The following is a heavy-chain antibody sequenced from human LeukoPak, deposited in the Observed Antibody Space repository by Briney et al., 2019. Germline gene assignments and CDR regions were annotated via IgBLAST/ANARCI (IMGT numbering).Heavy chain of an antibody. D-gene: IGHD5-12*01. Sequence: PGGSLRLSCAASGFTFSSYWMHWVRQAPGKGLVWVSRINSDGSSTSYADSVKGRFTIPRDNAKNTLYLQMNSLRAEDTAVYYCARALRGYSGTDYRGQGTLVTVSS. V-gene: IGHV3-74*01. CDR1: GFTFSSYW. CDR2: INSDGSST. CDR3: ARALRGYSGTDY. J-gene: IGHJ4*02.